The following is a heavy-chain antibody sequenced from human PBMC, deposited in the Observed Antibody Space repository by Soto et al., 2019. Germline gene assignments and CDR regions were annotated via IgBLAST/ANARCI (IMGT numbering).Heavy chain of an antibody. CDR3: ARGWGDYAPPRV. CDR2: ISYDGSNK. D-gene: IGHD3-16*01. J-gene: IGHJ4*02. V-gene: IGHV3-30*03. CDR1: GFTFSSYG. Sequence: QVQLVESGGGVVQPGRSLRLSCAASGFTFSSYGMHWVRQAPGKGLEWVAVISYDGSNKYYADSVKGRFTISRDNSKNTLYLQMNSLRAEDTAVYYCARGWGDYAPPRVWGQGTLVTVSS.